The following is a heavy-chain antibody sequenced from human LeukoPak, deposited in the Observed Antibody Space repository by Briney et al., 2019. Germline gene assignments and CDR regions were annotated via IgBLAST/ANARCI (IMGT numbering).Heavy chain of an antibody. D-gene: IGHD6-6*01. Sequence: SETLSLTCAVYGGSFSGYFWSWIRQPPGKGLEWIGEINHSGSTNYNPSLKSRVTMSVDMSKSQFSLNLGSVTAADTAVYYCARTHRGRIAAQPGLRYFDYWGQGTLVTVSS. CDR1: GGSFSGYF. CDR3: ARTHRGRIAAQPGLRYFDY. J-gene: IGHJ4*02. CDR2: INHSGST. V-gene: IGHV4-34*01.